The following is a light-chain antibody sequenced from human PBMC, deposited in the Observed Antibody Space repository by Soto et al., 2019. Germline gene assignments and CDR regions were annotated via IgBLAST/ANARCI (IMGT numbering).Light chain of an antibody. CDR1: QSISSW. CDR3: QQYSTYWT. CDR2: KAS. J-gene: IGKJ1*01. Sequence: DIQMTQSPSTLSASVGDRVTITCRASQSISSWLAWYQQKPGKAPRLLIYKASTFESGVPSRFSGSGSGTDFTLTISSLQPDDFATYSCQQYSTYWTFGQGTRVEIK. V-gene: IGKV1-5*03.